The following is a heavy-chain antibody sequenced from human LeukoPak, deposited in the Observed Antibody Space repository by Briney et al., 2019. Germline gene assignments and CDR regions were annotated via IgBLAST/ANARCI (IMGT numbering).Heavy chain of an antibody. CDR1: GFTFSSYE. V-gene: IGHV3-48*03. Sequence: PGGSLRLSCAASGFTFSSYEMNWVRQAPGKGLEWVSYISSSGSTIYYADSVKGRFTISRDNAKNSLYLQMNSLRAEDTAVYYCARDLTYYYDSSGYYTEDQIDYWGQGTLVTVSS. D-gene: IGHD3-22*01. CDR3: ARDLTYYYDSSGYYTEDQIDY. CDR2: ISSSGSTI. J-gene: IGHJ4*02.